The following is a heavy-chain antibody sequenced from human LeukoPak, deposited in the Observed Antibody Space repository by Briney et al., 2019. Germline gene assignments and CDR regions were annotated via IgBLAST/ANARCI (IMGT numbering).Heavy chain of an antibody. Sequence: SETLSLTCTVSGYSISSGYYWGWIRQPPGKGLEWIGSIYHSGSTYYNPSLKSRVTISVDTSKNQFSLKLSSVTAADTAVYYCAKDPVYCSGGSCYSDPYYFDYWGQGTLVTVSS. CDR2: IYHSGST. CDR1: GYSISSGYY. D-gene: IGHD2-15*01. CDR3: AKDPVYCSGGSCYSDPYYFDY. J-gene: IGHJ4*02. V-gene: IGHV4-38-2*02.